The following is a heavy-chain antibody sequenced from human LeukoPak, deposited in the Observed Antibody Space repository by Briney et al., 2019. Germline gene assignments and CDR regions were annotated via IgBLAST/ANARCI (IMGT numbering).Heavy chain of an antibody. Sequence: GGSLRLSCAASGFTFSNYNMNWVRQAPGKGLEWVSSISTGGSNIFYADSVKGRLTISRDNTKNTLYLQMNSLRPEDTAVYYCARDRRSWPFEYWGQGTLVTVSS. CDR2: ISTGGSNI. CDR3: ARDRRSWPFEY. D-gene: IGHD6-13*01. CDR1: GFTFSNYN. V-gene: IGHV3-21*01. J-gene: IGHJ4*02.